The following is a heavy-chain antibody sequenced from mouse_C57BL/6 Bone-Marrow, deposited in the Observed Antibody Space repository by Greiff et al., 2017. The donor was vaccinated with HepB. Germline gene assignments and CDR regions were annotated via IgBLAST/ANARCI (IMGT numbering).Heavy chain of an antibody. CDR2: INSDGGST. CDR3: ARRGMVTTGNYFDY. CDR1: EYEFPSHD. J-gene: IGHJ2*01. D-gene: IGHD2-2*01. Sequence: EVKLVESGGGLVQPGESLKLSCESNEYEFPSHDMSWVRKTPEKRLELVAAINSDGGSTYYPDTMESRFIISRDNTKKTLYLQMSSLRSEDTALYYCARRGMVTTGNYFDYWGQGTTLTVSS. V-gene: IGHV5-2*01.